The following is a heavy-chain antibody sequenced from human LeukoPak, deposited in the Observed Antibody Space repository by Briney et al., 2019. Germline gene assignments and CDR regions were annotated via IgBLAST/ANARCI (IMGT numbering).Heavy chain of an antibody. CDR2: MHSNDDT. J-gene: IGHJ4*02. V-gene: IGHV3-53*01. D-gene: IGHD5-18*01. CDR3: ARGDTSMCDY. Sequence: GGSLRLSCAASAFIVSKNYMSWVRQAPGKGLPCVSVMHSNDDTYYSASVRGRFTISRDNSNNMLYLQMNNLRPEDTAVYYCARGDTSMCDYWGQGTLVTVSS. CDR1: AFIVSKNY.